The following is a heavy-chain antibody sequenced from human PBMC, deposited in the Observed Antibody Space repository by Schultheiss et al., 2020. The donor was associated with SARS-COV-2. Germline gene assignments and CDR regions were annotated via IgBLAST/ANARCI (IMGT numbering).Heavy chain of an antibody. Sequence: SQTLSLTCTVSGGSISSYYWAWIRQSPGKGLEWIGTIYYRGNTHYNPSLKSRLAMSVDTSRNQFSLTLNSVTAADTATYYCARHWGAMVRGVLQDWFDPWGQGTLVTVSS. CDR2: IYYRGNT. V-gene: IGHV4-59*04. D-gene: IGHD3-10*01. CDR1: GGSISSYY. J-gene: IGHJ5*02. CDR3: ARHWGAMVRGVLQDWFDP.